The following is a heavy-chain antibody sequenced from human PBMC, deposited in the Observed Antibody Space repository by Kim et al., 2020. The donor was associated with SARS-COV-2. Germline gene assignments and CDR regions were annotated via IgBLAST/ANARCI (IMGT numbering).Heavy chain of an antibody. CDR2: SDSTI. V-gene: IGHV3-48*03. D-gene: IGHD3-9*01. J-gene: IGHJ2*01. CDR3: ARARTGDL. Sequence: SDSTIYYADSVEGRFTISRDNAKNSLYLQMNSLRPEDTAVYYCARARTGDLWGRGTLLTVSS.